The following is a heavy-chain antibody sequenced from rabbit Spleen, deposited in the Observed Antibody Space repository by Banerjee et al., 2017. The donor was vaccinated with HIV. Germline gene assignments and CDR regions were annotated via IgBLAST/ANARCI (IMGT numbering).Heavy chain of an antibody. CDR3: VRDTGSSFSSYGMDL. Sequence: QEQLVESGGGLVQPEGSLTLTCKASGFDFSSNAMCWVRQAPGKGPEWIACIAGSSSGFTYSATWAKGRFTCSKTSSTTVTLQMTSLTVADTATYFCVRDTGSSFSSYGMDLWGQGTLVTVS. CDR2: IAGSSSGFT. D-gene: IGHD8-1*01. V-gene: IGHV1S45*01. J-gene: IGHJ6*01. CDR1: GFDFSSNA.